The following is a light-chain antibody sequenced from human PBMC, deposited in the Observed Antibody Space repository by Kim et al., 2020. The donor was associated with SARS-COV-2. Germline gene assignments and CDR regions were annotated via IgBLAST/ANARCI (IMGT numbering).Light chain of an antibody. V-gene: IGKV1-17*01. CDR1: QGIYNN. J-gene: IGKJ1*01. CDR2: AAS. CDR3: LQANGYSRV. Sequence: DIRMTQSPSSLSASVGDRVTITCRASQGIYNNLGWYQQKPGQAPKCLIYAASILQSGVSSRFSGSGSGTEFTLTFNSLEPEDFATYFCLQANGYSRVFGQG.